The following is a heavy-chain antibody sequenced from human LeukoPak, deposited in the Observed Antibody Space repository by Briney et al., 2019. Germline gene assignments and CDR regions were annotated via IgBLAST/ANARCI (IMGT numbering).Heavy chain of an antibody. D-gene: IGHD3-10*01. Sequence: GGSLRLSCAASGFTFSSYSMNWVRQAPGKGLEWISYISSSRGSIYYADSVKGRLTISRDNAKNSLYLQMNSLRDEDTAVYYCARNHYYGSGSLAIGGQGTLLTVAA. CDR3: ARNHYYGSGSLAI. CDR1: GFTFSSYS. J-gene: IGHJ4*02. CDR2: ISSSRGSI. V-gene: IGHV3-48*02.